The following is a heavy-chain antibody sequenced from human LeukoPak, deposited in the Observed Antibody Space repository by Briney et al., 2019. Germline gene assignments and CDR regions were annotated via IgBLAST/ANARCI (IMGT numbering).Heavy chain of an antibody. J-gene: IGHJ5*02. Sequence: ASVKVSCKASGYTITGYYMHWVRQAPGQGLEWMGWINPNSGGTNYAQKFQGRVTMTRDTSISTAYMELSRLRSDDTAVYYCASELVGATYNWFDPWGQGTLVTVSS. D-gene: IGHD1-26*01. CDR1: GYTITGYY. V-gene: IGHV1-2*02. CDR3: ASELVGATYNWFDP. CDR2: INPNSGGT.